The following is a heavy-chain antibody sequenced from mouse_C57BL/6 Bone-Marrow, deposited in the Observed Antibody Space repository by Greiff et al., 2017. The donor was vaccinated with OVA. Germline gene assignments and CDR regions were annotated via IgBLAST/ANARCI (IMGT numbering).Heavy chain of an antibody. V-gene: IGHV5-17*01. D-gene: IGHD1-1*01. CDR2: ISRGSSTI. CDR3: ARLGYGSR. Sequence: EVKLVESGGGLVKPGGSLKLSCAASGFTFSDYGMHWVRQAPEKGLEWVAYISRGSSTIYYADTVKGRFTISRDNAKNTLFLQMTSLRSEDTAMYYCARLGYGSRWGQGTTLTVSS. J-gene: IGHJ2*01. CDR1: GFTFSDYG.